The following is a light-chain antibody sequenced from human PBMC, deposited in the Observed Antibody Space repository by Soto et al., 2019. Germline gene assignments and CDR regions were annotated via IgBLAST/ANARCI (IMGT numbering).Light chain of an antibody. Sequence: QSVLTQPRSVSGSPGQSVTISCTGTSSDVGGYNYVSWYQQHPGKAPKLMIYDVSKRPSGVPDRSSGSKSGNTASLTISGLQAEDEADYYCCSYAGSYTIWVFGGGTKVTVL. V-gene: IGLV2-11*01. CDR2: DVS. CDR1: SSDVGGYNY. J-gene: IGLJ3*02. CDR3: CSYAGSYTIWV.